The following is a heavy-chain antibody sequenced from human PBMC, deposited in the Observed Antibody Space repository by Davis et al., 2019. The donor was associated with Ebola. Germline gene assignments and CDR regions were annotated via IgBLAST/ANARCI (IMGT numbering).Heavy chain of an antibody. D-gene: IGHD3-10*01. J-gene: IGHJ5*02. CDR3: ARDFTLVRGIVKLAPKMWFDP. CDR1: GFTFSSYA. Sequence: GGSLRLSCAASGFTFSSYAMSWVRQAPGKGLEWVSAISGSGGSTYYADSVKGRFTISRDHSKQPLFLQMDSLRADDTAIYYCARDFTLVRGIVKLAPKMWFDPRGQGTRVTVSS. V-gene: IGHV3-23*01. CDR2: ISGSGGST.